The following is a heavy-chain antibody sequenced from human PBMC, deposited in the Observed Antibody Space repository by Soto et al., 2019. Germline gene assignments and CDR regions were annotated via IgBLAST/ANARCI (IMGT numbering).Heavy chain of an antibody. CDR1: GFTFNSYS. V-gene: IGHV3-21*01. CDR3: ARDGGVAATLANYFDY. Sequence: GGSVRLSCAASGFTFNSYSMNWVRQAPGKGLEWVSSMSRSSRYIYYADSVKGRFTISRDNARNSVYLQMNSLRAEDTAVYYCARDGGVAATLANYFDYWGQGTLVTVSS. CDR2: MSRSSRYI. D-gene: IGHD2-15*01. J-gene: IGHJ4*02.